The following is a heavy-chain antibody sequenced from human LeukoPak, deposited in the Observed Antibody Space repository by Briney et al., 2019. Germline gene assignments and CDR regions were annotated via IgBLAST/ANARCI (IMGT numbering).Heavy chain of an antibody. D-gene: IGHD3-3*01. Sequence: SETLSLTCTVSGGSISGYYWSWIRQPPGKGLEWIGEINHSGSTNYNPSLKSRVTISVDTSKNQFSLKLSSVTAADTAVYYCARAALRITIFGVAGGNGMDVWGQGTTVTVSS. V-gene: IGHV4-34*01. J-gene: IGHJ6*02. CDR3: ARAALRITIFGVAGGNGMDV. CDR2: INHSGST. CDR1: GGSISGYY.